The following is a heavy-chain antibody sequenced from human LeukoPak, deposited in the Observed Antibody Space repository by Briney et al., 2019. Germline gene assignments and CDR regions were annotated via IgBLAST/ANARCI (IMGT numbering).Heavy chain of an antibody. D-gene: IGHD6-19*01. J-gene: IGHJ4*02. Sequence: SETLSLTCTVSGDSSTNSIYYWAWIRQPPGGGLEWIGSIDYSGSTYYNPSLKSRATISIDTSKIQFSLKLSSVTAADTAVFYCAREYTLYRSGWFLDYWGQGTVVTVSS. CDR2: IDYSGST. CDR1: GDSSTNSIYY. CDR3: AREYTLYRSGWFLDY. V-gene: IGHV4-39*07.